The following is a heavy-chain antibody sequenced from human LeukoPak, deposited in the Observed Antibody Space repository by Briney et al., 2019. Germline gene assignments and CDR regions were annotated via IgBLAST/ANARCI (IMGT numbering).Heavy chain of an antibody. CDR2: INAGNGNT. V-gene: IGHV1-3*01. D-gene: IGHD3-22*01. CDR1: GYTFTRYP. CDR3: ARDYFDSYAWFDP. J-gene: IGHJ5*02. Sequence: EASVKVSCKASGYTFTRYPIHWLRQAPGQRLEWMGWINAGNGNTMYSQKFQGRVTFIRDTSASTAYMELSSLRSEDTAVYYCARDYFDSYAWFDPWGQGTLVIVSS.